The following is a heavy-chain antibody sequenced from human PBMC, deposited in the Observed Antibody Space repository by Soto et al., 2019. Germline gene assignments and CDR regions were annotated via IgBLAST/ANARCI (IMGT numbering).Heavy chain of an antibody. J-gene: IGHJ6*03. D-gene: IGHD3-10*01. CDR1: GFTFSSYA. V-gene: IGHV3-23*01. Sequence: GGSLRLSCAASGFTFSSYAMSWVRQAPGKGLEWVSAISGSGGSTYYADSVKGRFTISRDNSKNTLFLQMNSLRAEDMAVYYCAKDRYYYGSGTTLGAHYYYYYMDVWGKGTTVTVSS. CDR3: AKDRYYYGSGTTLGAHYYYYYMDV. CDR2: ISGSGGST.